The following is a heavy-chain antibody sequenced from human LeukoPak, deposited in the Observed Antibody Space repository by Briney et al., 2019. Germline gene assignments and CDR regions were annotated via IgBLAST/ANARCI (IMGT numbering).Heavy chain of an antibody. J-gene: IGHJ4*02. CDR1: GFTFSSYA. Sequence: TWGSLRLSCAASGFTFSSYAMSWVRQAPGKGLEWVSAISGSGGSTYCADSVKDRFTISRDNSKNTLYLQMNSLRAEDTAVYYCAKDLRRGYSYGYYWGQGTLVTVSS. V-gene: IGHV3-23*01. CDR3: AKDLRRGYSYGYY. CDR2: ISGSGGST. D-gene: IGHD5-18*01.